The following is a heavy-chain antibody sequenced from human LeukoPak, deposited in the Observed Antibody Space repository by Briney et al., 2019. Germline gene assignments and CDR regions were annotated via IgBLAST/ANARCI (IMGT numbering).Heavy chain of an antibody. CDR1: GFTFSSYW. Sequence: GGSLRLSCAASGFTFSSYWMHWVRQAPGKGLVWVSRINSDGSSTRYADSVKGRFTISRDNAKNTLYLQMNSLRAEDTAVYYCVRGVGGDSRFDPWGQGTLVTVSS. CDR3: VRGVGGDSRFDP. J-gene: IGHJ5*02. D-gene: IGHD1-26*01. V-gene: IGHV3-74*01. CDR2: INSDGSST.